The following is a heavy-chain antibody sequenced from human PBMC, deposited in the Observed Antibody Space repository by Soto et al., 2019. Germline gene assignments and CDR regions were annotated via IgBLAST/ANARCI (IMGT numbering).Heavy chain of an antibody. J-gene: IGHJ4*02. Sequence: GGSVKVSCKVSGGSFSSYAITWVRQAPGQGLEWMGGIIPMFDTTNYAQKFQGRVTITADKSTSTANMELSSLRSEDTAVYYCARALGDSSGRKGFDYWGQGTLVTVSS. CDR1: GGSFSSYA. CDR3: ARALGDSSGRKGFDY. D-gene: IGHD3-22*01. V-gene: IGHV1-69*06. CDR2: IIPMFDTT.